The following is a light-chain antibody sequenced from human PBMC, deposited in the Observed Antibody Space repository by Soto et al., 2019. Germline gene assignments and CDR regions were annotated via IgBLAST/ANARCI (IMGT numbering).Light chain of an antibody. V-gene: IGKV1-5*03. CDR1: QTISSW. Sequence: IQMPQSPKTLSASVRDRVTITCRASQTISSWLAWFQQRPGRAPKLLIYKASSLKNGVPLRFSGSGSGTQFTLTICSLQPDDCATYCSQQYNSYSWTFCQGTKVDIK. J-gene: IGKJ1*01. CDR2: KAS. CDR3: QQYNSYSWT.